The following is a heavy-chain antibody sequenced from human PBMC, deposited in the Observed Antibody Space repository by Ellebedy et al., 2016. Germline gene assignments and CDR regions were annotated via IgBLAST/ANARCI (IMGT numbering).Heavy chain of an antibody. CDR3: AKDRVQLWLTLPYDAFDI. Sequence: GGSLRLSCAASGFTFSSYAMSWVRQAPGKGLEWVSAISGSGGSTYYADSVKGRFTISRDNSKNTLYLQMNSLRAEDTAVYYCAKDRVQLWLTLPYDAFDIWGQGTKVTVSS. V-gene: IGHV3-23*01. D-gene: IGHD5-18*01. CDR2: ISGSGGST. CDR1: GFTFSSYA. J-gene: IGHJ3*02.